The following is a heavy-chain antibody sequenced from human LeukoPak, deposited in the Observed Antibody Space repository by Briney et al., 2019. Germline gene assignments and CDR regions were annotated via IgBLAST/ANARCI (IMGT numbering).Heavy chain of an antibody. D-gene: IGHD5-18*01. CDR3: ARHAAMDY. CDR2: IYYSGST. V-gene: IGHV4-39*01. CDR1: GGSISSSSYS. J-gene: IGHJ4*02. Sequence: SEILSFTCTVSGGSISSSSYSWGWIRQPPGKGLEWIGSIYYSGSTYYNPSLKSRVTISVDTSKNQFSLKLSSVTAADTAVYYCARHAAMDYWGQGTLVTVSS.